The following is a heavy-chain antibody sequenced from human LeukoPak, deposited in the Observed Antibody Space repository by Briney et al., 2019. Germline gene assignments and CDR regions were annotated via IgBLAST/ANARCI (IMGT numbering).Heavy chain of an antibody. CDR1: GFTFSSYG. Sequence: GGSLRLSCAASGFTFSSYGMLWVRQAPGKGLEWVAVISYDGSNKYYADSVKGRFTISRDNSKNTLYLQMNSLRAEDTAVYYCAKRADRYSSSRYHFEYYYGMDVWGQGTTVTVSS. J-gene: IGHJ6*02. CDR2: ISYDGSNK. D-gene: IGHD6-13*01. CDR3: AKRADRYSSSRYHFEYYYGMDV. V-gene: IGHV3-30*18.